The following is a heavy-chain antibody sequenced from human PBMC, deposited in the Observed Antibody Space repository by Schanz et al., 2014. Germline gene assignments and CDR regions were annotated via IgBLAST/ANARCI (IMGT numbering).Heavy chain of an antibody. Sequence: EGQLAESGGGLVQPGGSLRLSCAVSGFTVSSNHMSWVRQAPGKGLEWVSALSGSGGSTYYADSVKGRFTISRDNSKNTLYLQMNSLRAEDTAVYYCAKQIHYDSLTVTTNWGQGTLVTVSS. J-gene: IGHJ4*02. V-gene: IGHV3-23*04. CDR2: LSGSGGST. CDR3: AKQIHYDSLTVTTN. D-gene: IGHD3-9*01. CDR1: GFTVSSNH.